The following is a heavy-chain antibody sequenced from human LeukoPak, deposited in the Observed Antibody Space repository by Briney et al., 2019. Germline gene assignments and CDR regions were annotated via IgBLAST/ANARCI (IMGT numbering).Heavy chain of an antibody. CDR1: GGSISSYY. CDR3: ARLSSGSSSWYDIDY. J-gene: IGHJ4*02. D-gene: IGHD6-13*01. CDR2: IYYSGST. Sequence: KSSETLSLTCTASGGSISSYYWSWIRQPPGKGLEWIGYIYYSGSTNYNPSLKSRVTISVDTSKNQFSLRLNSVTAADTAVYYCARLSSGSSSWYDIDYWGQGTLVTVSS. V-gene: IGHV4-59*08.